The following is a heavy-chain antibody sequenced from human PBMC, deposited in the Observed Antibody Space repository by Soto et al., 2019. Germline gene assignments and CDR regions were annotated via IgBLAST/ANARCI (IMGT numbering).Heavy chain of an antibody. Sequence: SETLSLTCSVSGGSISGYYWSWIRQTPEKGLEWIGYIYYSGSTNYNPSLKSRVTMLIDMSKNQFSLKLTSVSAADTAVYYCAAAPRYWGQGIRLTVSS. D-gene: IGHD2-15*01. CDR1: GGSISGYY. CDR3: AAAPRY. J-gene: IGHJ4*02. CDR2: IYYSGST. V-gene: IGHV4-59*01.